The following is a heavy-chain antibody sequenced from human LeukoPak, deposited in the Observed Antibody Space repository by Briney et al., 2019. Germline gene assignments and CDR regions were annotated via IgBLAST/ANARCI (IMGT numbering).Heavy chain of an antibody. J-gene: IGHJ4*02. CDR2: ISGSGGST. D-gene: IGHD6-19*01. CDR3: AKCSRGSGWYYTPDY. V-gene: IGHV3-23*01. Sequence: GGSLRLSCAASGFTFSSYGMSWVRQAPGKGLEWVSGISGSGGSTYYADSVKGRFTISRDNSKNTLYLQMNSLRAEDTAVYYCAKCSRGSGWYYTPDYWGQGTLVTVSS. CDR1: GFTFSSYG.